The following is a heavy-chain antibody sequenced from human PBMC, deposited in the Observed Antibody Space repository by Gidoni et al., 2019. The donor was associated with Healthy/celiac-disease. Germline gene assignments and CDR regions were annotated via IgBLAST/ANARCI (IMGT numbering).Heavy chain of an antibody. J-gene: IGHJ4*02. V-gene: IGHV3-30*18. Sequence: QVQLVESGGGVVQPGRSLRLSCAASGFTFSSYGMHWVRQAPGKGLEWVAVISYDGSNKYYADSVKGRFTISRDNSKNTLYLQMNSLRAEDTAVYYCAKPSYSGSYSFDYWGQGTLVTVSS. CDR2: ISYDGSNK. D-gene: IGHD1-26*01. CDR1: GFTFSSYG. CDR3: AKPSYSGSYSFDY.